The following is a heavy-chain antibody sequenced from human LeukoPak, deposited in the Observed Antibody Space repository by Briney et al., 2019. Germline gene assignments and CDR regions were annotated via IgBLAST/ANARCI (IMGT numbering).Heavy chain of an antibody. CDR3: TRHSISSGQGAFYYYMDV. D-gene: IGHD6-19*01. CDR2: IRSKANSYAT. CDR1: GFTFSGSA. J-gene: IGHJ6*03. Sequence: GGSLRLSCAASGFTFSGSAMHWVRQASGKGLEWVGRIRSKANSYATAYAASVKGRFTISRDGSKNTAYLQMNSLKTEDTAVYYCTRHSISSGQGAFYYYMDVWGKGTTVTVSS. V-gene: IGHV3-73*01.